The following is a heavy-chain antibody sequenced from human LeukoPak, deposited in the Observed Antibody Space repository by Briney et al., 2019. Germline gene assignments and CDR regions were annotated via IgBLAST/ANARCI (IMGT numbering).Heavy chain of an antibody. CDR3: ARDRANYRDYYFDY. J-gene: IGHJ4*02. D-gene: IGHD4-17*01. Sequence: GGSLRLSCAASGFTFSTYSMKWVRQAPGKGLEWVSYISSSSSTIYYADSVKGRFTISRDNAKNSLYLQMNSLRAEDTAVYYCARDRANYRDYYFDYWGQGTLVTVSS. CDR2: ISSSSSTI. CDR1: GFTFSTYS. V-gene: IGHV3-48*04.